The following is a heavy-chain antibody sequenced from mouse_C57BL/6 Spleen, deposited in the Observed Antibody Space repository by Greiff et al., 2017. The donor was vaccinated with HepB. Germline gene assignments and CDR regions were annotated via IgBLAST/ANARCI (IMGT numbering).Heavy chain of an antibody. J-gene: IGHJ4*01. Sequence: EVHLVESGGGLVQSGRSLRLSCATSGFTFSDFYMEWVRQAPGKGLEWIAASRNKANDYTTEYSASVKGRFIVSRDTSQSILYLQMNALRAEDTAIYYCARDAGGGPFITTGAMDYWGQGTSVTVSS. CDR1: GFTFSDFY. CDR3: ARDAGGGPFITTGAMDY. V-gene: IGHV7-1*01. CDR2: SRNKANDYTT. D-gene: IGHD1-1*01.